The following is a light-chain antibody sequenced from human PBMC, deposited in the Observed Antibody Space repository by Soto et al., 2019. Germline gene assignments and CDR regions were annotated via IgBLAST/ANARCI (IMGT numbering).Light chain of an antibody. CDR3: PPCGSSPIT. CDR1: QSVSSRY. V-gene: IGKV3-20*01. Sequence: EVLWTQSPGSESLSVGERGTPSWTASQSVSSRYLAWYQQKPGQAPRLLIYSASLKPAGIPDRFSGSGSATDCTRTISRLEPEDFALFYCPPCGSSPITSGLRTRLEIK. J-gene: IGKJ5*01. CDR2: SAS.